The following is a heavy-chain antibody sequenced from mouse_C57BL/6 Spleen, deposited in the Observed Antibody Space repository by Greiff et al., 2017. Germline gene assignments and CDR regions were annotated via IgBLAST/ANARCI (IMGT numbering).Heavy chain of an antibody. CDR3: ARDSDYGSRGYFDV. CDR1: GYSITSGYY. D-gene: IGHD1-1*01. Sequence: EVKLQESGPGLVKPSQSLSLTCSVTGYSITSGYYWNWIRQFPGNKLEWMGYISYDGSNNYNPSLKNRISITRDTSKNQFFLKLNSVTTEDTATYYCARDSDYGSRGYFDVWGTGTTVTVSS. J-gene: IGHJ1*03. V-gene: IGHV3-6*01. CDR2: ISYDGSN.